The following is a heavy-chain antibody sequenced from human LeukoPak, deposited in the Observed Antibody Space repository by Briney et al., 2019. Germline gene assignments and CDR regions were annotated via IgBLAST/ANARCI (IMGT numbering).Heavy chain of an antibody. Sequence: ASVEVSCKASTYISSDFGISWVRLAPGGGLEWMGWVSGDNGQTNYGHKFYGRVTMTMETSTNTASMELRGLRSDDTAIYYCARVYLYTTGWSAAYYYFMDVRGKGTTVIVSS. V-gene: IGHV1-18*01. CDR2: VSGDNGQT. CDR1: TYISSDFG. CDR3: ARVYLYTTGWSAAYYYFMDV. D-gene: IGHD3-16*02. J-gene: IGHJ6*03.